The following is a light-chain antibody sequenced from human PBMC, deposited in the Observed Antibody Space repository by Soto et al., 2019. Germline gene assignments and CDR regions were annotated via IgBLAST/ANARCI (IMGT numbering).Light chain of an antibody. Sequence: DIVMTQSPDSLAVSLGERATINCKSSQSVLYSSNNKNYLAWYQQKPGQTPKLLIYWASTRESGVPDRFSGSGSGTDFTLTISSLQAEDVEVYYCQQYYNIPFTFGPGTKVDVK. V-gene: IGKV4-1*01. CDR1: QSVLYSSNNKNY. CDR3: QQYYNIPFT. J-gene: IGKJ3*01. CDR2: WAS.